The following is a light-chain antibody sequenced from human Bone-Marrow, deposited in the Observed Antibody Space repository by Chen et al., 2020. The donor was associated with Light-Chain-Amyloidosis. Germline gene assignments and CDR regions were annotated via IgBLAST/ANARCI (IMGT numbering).Light chain of an antibody. CDR2: DDS. CDR3: QVWDRSSDRPV. CDR1: NIGSTS. Sequence: SYVLTQPSSVSVAPGQTATIACGGNNIGSTSVHWYQQTPGQAPLLVVYDDSDRPSGIPDRLSGSNSGNTATLTMSRVEAGDEADYYCQVWDRSSDRPVFGGGTKLTGL. V-gene: IGLV3-21*02. J-gene: IGLJ3*02.